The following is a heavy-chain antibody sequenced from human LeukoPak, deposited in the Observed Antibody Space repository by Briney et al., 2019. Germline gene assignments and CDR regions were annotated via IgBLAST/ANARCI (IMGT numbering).Heavy chain of an antibody. CDR2: INHSGST. V-gene: IGHV4-34*01. CDR3: ARGGGKQQLIRASRNFDY. Sequence: PSETLSLTCAVYGGSFSGYYWSWIRQPPGKGLEWIGEINHSGSTNYNPSLKSRVTISVDTSKNQFSLKLSSVTAADTAVYYCARGGGKQQLIRASRNFDYWGQGTLVTVSS. D-gene: IGHD6-13*01. J-gene: IGHJ4*02. CDR1: GGSFSGYY.